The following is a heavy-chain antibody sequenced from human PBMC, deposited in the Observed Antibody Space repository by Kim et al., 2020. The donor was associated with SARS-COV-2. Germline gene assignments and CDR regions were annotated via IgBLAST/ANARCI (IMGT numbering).Heavy chain of an antibody. J-gene: IGHJ3*02. CDR3: AADPTVPDAFDI. D-gene: IGHD6-6*01. V-gene: IGHV1-58*01. Sequence: NYAQKLQERFTITRDMSTSTAYMELSSLRSEDAAVYYWAADPTVPDAFDIWGQGTMVTVSS.